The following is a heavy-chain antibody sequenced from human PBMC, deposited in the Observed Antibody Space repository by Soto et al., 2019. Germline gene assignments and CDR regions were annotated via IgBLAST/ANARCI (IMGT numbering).Heavy chain of an antibody. CDR2: ISAYNGNT. J-gene: IGHJ4*02. CDR1: AYTFTNYG. D-gene: IGHD2-15*01. Sequence: ASVKVSCKASAYTFTNYGISWVRQAPGQGLEWMGWISAYNGNTNYAQKFQGRVTMTTDTSTSTAFMELRSLRSDDTAVYYCARAKSCSAGSCYDLDYWGQGTLVTVSS. CDR3: ARAKSCSAGSCYDLDY. V-gene: IGHV1-18*01.